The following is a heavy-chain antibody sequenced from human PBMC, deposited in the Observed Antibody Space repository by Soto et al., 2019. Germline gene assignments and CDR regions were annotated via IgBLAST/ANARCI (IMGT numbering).Heavy chain of an antibody. CDR2: ISWNSGSI. CDR1: GFTFDDYS. Sequence: GGSLRLSCAASGFTFDDYSMHWVRQAPGKGLEWVSGISWNSGSIGYVDSVMGRFTISRDNAKNSAKNSLYLQMISLRAEDTAVYYCARHYCSGGSCLFDPWGQGTLVTSPQ. J-gene: IGHJ5*02. D-gene: IGHD2-15*01. V-gene: IGHV3-9*01. CDR3: ARHYCSGGSCLFDP.